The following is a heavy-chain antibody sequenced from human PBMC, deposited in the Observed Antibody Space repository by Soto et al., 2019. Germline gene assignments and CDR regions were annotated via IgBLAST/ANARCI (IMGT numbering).Heavy chain of an antibody. J-gene: IGHJ2*01. D-gene: IGHD1-7*01. CDR1: GFTFSSYA. Sequence: EVQLLESGGGLVQPGGSLRLSCAASGFTFSSYAMSWVRQAPGKGLEWVSAISGSGGSTYYADSVKGRFTISRDNSKNTLYLQMNSRRAEDTAVYYCAKEVKRYNWNYEGYWYFDLWGRGTLVTVSS. V-gene: IGHV3-23*01. CDR2: ISGSGGST. CDR3: AKEVKRYNWNYEGYWYFDL.